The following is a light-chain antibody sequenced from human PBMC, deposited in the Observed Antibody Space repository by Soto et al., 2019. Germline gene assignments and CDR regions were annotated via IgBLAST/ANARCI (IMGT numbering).Light chain of an antibody. CDR1: SGHSSYA. V-gene: IGLV4-69*01. Sequence: QSVLTQSPSASASLGASVKLTCTLSSGHSSYAIAWHQQQPEKGPRYLMKLNSDGSHSKGDGIPDRFSGSSSGAERYLYISSLQSEDEADYYCQTWGTGMVFGGGTKLTVL. J-gene: IGLJ2*01. CDR2: LNSDGSH. CDR3: QTWGTGMV.